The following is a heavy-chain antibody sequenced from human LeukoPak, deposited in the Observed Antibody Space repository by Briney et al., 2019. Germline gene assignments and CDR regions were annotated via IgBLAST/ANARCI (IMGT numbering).Heavy chain of an antibody. CDR2: IYYSGST. CDR1: GGSISSSSYY. D-gene: IGHD3-10*01. J-gene: IGHJ4*02. Sequence: KPSETLSLTCTVSGGSISSSSYYWGWIRQPPGKGLEWIGSIYYSGSTYYNPSLKSRVTISVGTSKSQFSLKLSSVTAADTAVYYCARHPVWFREHLDYWGQGTLVTVSS. V-gene: IGHV4-39*01. CDR3: ARHPVWFREHLDY.